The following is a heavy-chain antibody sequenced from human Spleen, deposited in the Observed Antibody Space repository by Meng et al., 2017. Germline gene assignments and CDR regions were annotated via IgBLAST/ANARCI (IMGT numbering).Heavy chain of an antibody. CDR2: INHSGSP. CDR1: GGSFSDDY. V-gene: IGHV4-34*01. Sequence: QVQLQPCGAGLLKPSETLSLTWFVSGGSFSDDYWGWISKPPGKGLEWIGEINHSGSPNYNPSLKSRVTISVDKSKNQFSLKLSSVTAADTAVYYCAREAWSRGYFNLWGRGTLVTVSS. CDR3: AREAWSRGYFNL. J-gene: IGHJ2*01.